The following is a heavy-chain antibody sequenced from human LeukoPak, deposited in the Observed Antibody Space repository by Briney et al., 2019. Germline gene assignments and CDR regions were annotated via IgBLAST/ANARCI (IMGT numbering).Heavy chain of an antibody. V-gene: IGHV3-53*01. CDR3: ARGAFD. Sequence: GGSLGLSCVGSGFSVSSNYMNWVRQAPGRGLDWVSVIYSDGRTFYADSVKGRFTSSRDNSKNTVDLQMNNLGADDTAVYYCARGAFDWGQGTLVTVSS. J-gene: IGHJ4*02. CDR2: IYSDGRT. CDR1: GFSVSSNY.